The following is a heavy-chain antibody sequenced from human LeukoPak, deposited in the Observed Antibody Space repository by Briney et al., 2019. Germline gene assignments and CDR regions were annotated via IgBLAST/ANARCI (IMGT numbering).Heavy chain of an antibody. J-gene: IGHJ6*03. Sequence: GGSLRLSCAASGLTFSSYGMSWVRQAPGRGLEWVSAISGSGGSTYYADSVEGRFTISRDNSKNTLYLQMNSLRAEDTAVYYCANYNYYYYMDVWGKGTTVTISS. CDR1: GLTFSSYG. V-gene: IGHV3-23*01. CDR3: ANYNYYYYMDV. D-gene: IGHD3-10*01. CDR2: ISGSGGST.